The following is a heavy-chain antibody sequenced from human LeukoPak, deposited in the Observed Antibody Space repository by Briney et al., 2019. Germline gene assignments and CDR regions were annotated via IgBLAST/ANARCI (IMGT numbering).Heavy chain of an antibody. CDR2: IGPTGADR. D-gene: IGHD1-14*01. CDR1: GLTFSTSC. V-gene: IGHV3-21*06. J-gene: IGHJ4*02. Sequence: PGRSLRLSCTASGLTFSTSCFSWVRQAPGKWLECLASIGPTGADRYHADSIKGRFTISRENANNFLYLQMNSLRAEDTAVYYCATETNGRHYDYWGQGTLLTVSS. CDR3: ATETNGRHYDY.